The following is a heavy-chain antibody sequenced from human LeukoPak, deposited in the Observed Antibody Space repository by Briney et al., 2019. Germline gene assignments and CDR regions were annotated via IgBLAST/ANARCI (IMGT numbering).Heavy chain of an antibody. CDR3: AKDGARDGYNYPDY. D-gene: IGHD5-24*01. J-gene: IGHJ4*02. V-gene: IGHV3-23*01. CDR2: ISGSGDFT. Sequence: GGSLRLSCAASGFTFTNYTMSWVRQAPGKGLEWVSDISGSGDFTYYADSVKGRFTISRDKSKNTLYLQMNSLRAEDTAVYYCAKDGARDGYNYPDYWGQGTLVTVSS. CDR1: GFTFTNYT.